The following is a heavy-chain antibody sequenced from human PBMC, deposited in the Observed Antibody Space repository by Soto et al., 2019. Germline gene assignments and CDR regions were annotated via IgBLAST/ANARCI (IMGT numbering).Heavy chain of an antibody. CDR2: INPNSGGT. Sequence: ASVKVSCKASGYTFTDYYMHWVRQAPGQGLEWMGWINPNSGGTNYAQKFQGRVTMTRDTSIGTAYMELSRLRSDDTAVYYCARGNYDSSAYRWFDPWGQGTLVTVSS. V-gene: IGHV1-2*02. CDR1: GYTFTDYY. D-gene: IGHD3-22*01. J-gene: IGHJ5*02. CDR3: ARGNYDSSAYRWFDP.